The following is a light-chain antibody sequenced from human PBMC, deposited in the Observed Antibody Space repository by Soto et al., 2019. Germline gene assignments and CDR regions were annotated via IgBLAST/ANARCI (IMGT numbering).Light chain of an antibody. CDR1: NSDVGGYNY. CDR3: CSYAGRYTYV. V-gene: IGLV2-11*01. Sequence: QSALTQPRSVSGSPGQSVTISCTGTNSDVGGYNYVSWYQQHPGKAPKLMIYDVSKRPSGVPNRFSGSKSGNTASLTISGLQAEYEADYYCCSYAGRYTYVFGTGTKLTVL. J-gene: IGLJ1*01. CDR2: DVS.